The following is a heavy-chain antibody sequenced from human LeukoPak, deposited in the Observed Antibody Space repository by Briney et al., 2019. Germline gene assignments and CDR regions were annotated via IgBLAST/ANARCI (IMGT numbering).Heavy chain of an antibody. CDR2: MGNTHTYT. D-gene: IGHD2-21*02. CDR1: GFTFSDYY. Sequence: KPGGSLRLSCAASGFTFSDYYMTWIRQAPGKGLEWVSSMGNTHTYTDYTDSVKGRFTISRDNARNSLYLQMNSLRAEDTAMYYCTRDRGSYCGVDCSTYYFDLWGQGTLVTVSS. V-gene: IGHV3-11*05. CDR3: TRDRGSYCGVDCSTYYFDL. J-gene: IGHJ4*02.